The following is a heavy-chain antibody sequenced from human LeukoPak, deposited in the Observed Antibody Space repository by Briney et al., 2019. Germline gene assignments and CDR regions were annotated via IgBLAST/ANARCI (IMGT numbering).Heavy chain of an antibody. CDR1: GGSFSGYY. D-gene: IGHD6-19*01. Sequence: SETLSLTCAVYGGSFSGYYWGWIRQPPGKGLEWIGEINHSGSTNYNPSLKSRVTISVDTSKNQFSLKLSSVTAADTAVYYCARVSFFPIAVAGPGLDYWGQGTLVTVSS. CDR3: ARVSFFPIAVAGPGLDY. J-gene: IGHJ4*02. CDR2: INHSGST. V-gene: IGHV4-34*01.